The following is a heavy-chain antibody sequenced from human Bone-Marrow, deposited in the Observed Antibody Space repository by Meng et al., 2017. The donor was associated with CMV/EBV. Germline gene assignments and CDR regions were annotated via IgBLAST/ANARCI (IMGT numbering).Heavy chain of an antibody. CDR2: IKQDGSEK. Sequence: GGSLRLSCAASGFTFSSYWMSWVRQAPGKGLEWVANIKQDGSEKYYVDSVKGRFTISRDNAKNSLYLQMNSLRAEDTAVYYCARGDSSGYWDYFDYWGQGTLVTVSS. J-gene: IGHJ4*02. CDR3: ARGDSSGYWDYFDY. D-gene: IGHD3-22*01. CDR1: GFTFSSYW. V-gene: IGHV3-7*01.